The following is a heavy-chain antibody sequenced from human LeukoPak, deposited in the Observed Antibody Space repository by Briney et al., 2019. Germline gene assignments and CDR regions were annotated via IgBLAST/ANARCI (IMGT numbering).Heavy chain of an antibody. D-gene: IGHD3-22*01. J-gene: IGHJ4*02. CDR3: ATEGRYYYDSSGTDY. CDR1: GFTFSDYC. V-gene: IGHV3-11*01. Sequence: GGSLRLSCAASGFTFSDYCMSWIRQAPGKGLEWVSYISSSGSTIYYADSVKGRFTISRDNAKNSLYLQMNSLRAEDTAVYYCATEGRYYYDSSGTDYWGQGTLVTVSS. CDR2: ISSSGSTI.